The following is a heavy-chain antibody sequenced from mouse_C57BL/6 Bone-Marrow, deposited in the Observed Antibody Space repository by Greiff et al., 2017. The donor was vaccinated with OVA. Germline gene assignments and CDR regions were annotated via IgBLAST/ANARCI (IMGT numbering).Heavy chain of an antibody. CDR3: ARERRLRPWFAY. CDR2: IDPSDSYT. V-gene: IGHV1-69*01. CDR1: GYTFTSYW. J-gene: IGHJ3*01. Sequence: QVQLQQPGTELVKPGASVKLSCKASGYTFTSYWMHWVKQRPGQGLEWIGEIDPSDSYTNYNQKFKGKSTLTVDKSSSTAYMQLSSLTSEDSAVYYCARERRLRPWFAYWGQGTLVTVSA. D-gene: IGHD2-4*01.